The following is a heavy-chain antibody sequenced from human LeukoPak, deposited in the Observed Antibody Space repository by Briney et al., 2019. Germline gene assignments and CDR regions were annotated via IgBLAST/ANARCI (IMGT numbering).Heavy chain of an antibody. CDR3: ARCGGYDQCGY. CDR1: GYTFTDYY. CDR2: INPNSGGT. V-gene: IGHV1-2*04. D-gene: IGHD5-12*01. Sequence: ASVKVSCKASGYTFTDYYMQWVRQAPGQGLEWMGWINPNSGGTHYVQRFQGWVTMTRDTSISTAYMELRSLRSDDTAVYYCARCGGYDQCGYWGQGTLVTVSS. J-gene: IGHJ4*02.